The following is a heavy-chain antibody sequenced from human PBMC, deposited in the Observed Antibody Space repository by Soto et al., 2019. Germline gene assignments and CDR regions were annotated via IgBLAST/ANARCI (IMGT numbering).Heavy chain of an antibody. CDR1: GFTFSSYG. V-gene: IGHV3-30*18. CDR3: AKSVSSWYYFVY. CDR2: ISYDGSNK. D-gene: IGHD6-13*01. Sequence: QVQLVESGGGVVQPGRSLRLSCAASGFTFSSYGMHWVRQAPGKGLEWVAVISYDGSNKYYADSVKGRFTISRDNSKNTLYLQMNSLRAEDTAVYYCAKSVSSWYYFVYWGQGTLVTVSS. J-gene: IGHJ4*02.